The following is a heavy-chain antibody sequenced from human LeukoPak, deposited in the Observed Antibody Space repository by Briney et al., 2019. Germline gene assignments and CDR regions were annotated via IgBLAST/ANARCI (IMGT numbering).Heavy chain of an antibody. J-gene: IGHJ6*03. Sequence: ASVKVSCKASGYTFTGYYMHWVRQAPGQGLEWMGWINPNSGGTNYAQKFQGRVTMTRDTSISTAYMELSRLRSDDTAVYYCARDSESIAAAEPDYYYYYMDVWGKGTTVTISS. V-gene: IGHV1-2*02. CDR3: ARDSESIAAAEPDYYYYYMDV. CDR1: GYTFTGYY. CDR2: INPNSGGT. D-gene: IGHD6-13*01.